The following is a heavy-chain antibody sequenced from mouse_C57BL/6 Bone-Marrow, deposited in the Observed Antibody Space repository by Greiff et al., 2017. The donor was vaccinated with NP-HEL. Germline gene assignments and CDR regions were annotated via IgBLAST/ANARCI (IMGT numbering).Heavy chain of an antibody. V-gene: IGHV1-55*01. CDR3: ARSYYYGSSYWYFDV. Sequence: QVQLQPGAELVKPGASVKMSCKASGYTFTSYWITWVKQRPGQGLEWIGDIYPGSGSTNYNEKFKSKATLTVDTSSSTAYMQLSSLTSEDSAVYYCARSYYYGSSYWYFDVWGTGTTVTVSS. CDR2: IYPGSGST. D-gene: IGHD1-1*01. CDR1: GYTFTSYW. J-gene: IGHJ1*03.